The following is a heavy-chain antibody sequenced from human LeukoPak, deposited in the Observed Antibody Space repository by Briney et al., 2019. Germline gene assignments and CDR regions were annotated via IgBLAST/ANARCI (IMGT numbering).Heavy chain of an antibody. CDR3: ARAIAGGCFDH. Sequence: SETLSLTCTVSTGSVSSGTYYWSWIRQPPGKGLEWIGYIYYSGSTNYNPSLKSRVTISVDTSKNQFSLKLSSVTAADSAVYYCARAIAGGCFDHWGQGTLVTVSS. V-gene: IGHV4-61*01. CDR2: IYYSGST. D-gene: IGHD6-13*01. J-gene: IGHJ4*02. CDR1: TGSVSSGTYY.